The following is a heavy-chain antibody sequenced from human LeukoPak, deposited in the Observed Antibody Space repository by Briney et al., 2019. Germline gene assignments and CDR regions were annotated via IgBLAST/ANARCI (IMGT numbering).Heavy chain of an antibody. V-gene: IGHV4-59*01. Sequence: SETLSLTCTVSGGSISSYYWSWIRQPPGKGLEWIGYIYYSGSTNYNPSLKSRVTISVDTSKNQFSLKLSSVTAADTAVYYCARVVAAKYYFDYWGQGTLVTVSS. CDR1: GGSISSYY. D-gene: IGHD2-15*01. CDR3: ARVVAAKYYFDY. CDR2: IYYSGST. J-gene: IGHJ4*02.